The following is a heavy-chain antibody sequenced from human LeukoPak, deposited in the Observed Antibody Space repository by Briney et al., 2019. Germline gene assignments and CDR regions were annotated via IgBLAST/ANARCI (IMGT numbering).Heavy chain of an antibody. CDR1: GFSFSSYA. CDR3: ARGRYCSGGSCYSDY. CDR2: ISSNGGST. Sequence: PGGSLRLSCAASGFSFSSYAMHWVRQAPGKGLEYVSAISSNGGSTYYANSVKGRFTISRGNSKNTLYLQMCSLRAEDMAVYYCARGRYCSGGSCYSDYWGQGTLVTVSS. J-gene: IGHJ4*02. D-gene: IGHD2-15*01. V-gene: IGHV3-64*01.